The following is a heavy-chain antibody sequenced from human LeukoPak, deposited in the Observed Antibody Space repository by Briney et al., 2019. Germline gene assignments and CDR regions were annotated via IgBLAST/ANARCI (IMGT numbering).Heavy chain of an antibody. CDR2: IYYSGST. CDR3: ARRWGTVVTGMYYFDY. J-gene: IGHJ4*02. Sequence: SETLSLTCTVSGDSISSSSYYWGWIRQPPGKGLEWIGSIYYSGSTYYNPSPKSRVTISVDTSKNQFSLKLRLVTAADTAVYYCARRWGTVVTGMYYFDYRGQGTLVTVSS. CDR1: GDSISSSSYY. V-gene: IGHV4-39*01. D-gene: IGHD4-23*01.